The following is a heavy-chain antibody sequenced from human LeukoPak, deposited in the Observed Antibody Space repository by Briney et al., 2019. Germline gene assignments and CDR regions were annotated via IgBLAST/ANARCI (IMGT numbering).Heavy chain of an antibody. CDR3: AGRYSGSYSDAFDI. V-gene: IGHV1-69*01. CDR2: IIPIFGPA. CDR1: GGTLSSYA. J-gene: IGHJ3*02. D-gene: IGHD1-26*01. Sequence: SVKVSCKASGGTLSSYAITWVRQAPGQGLEWMGGIIPIFGPANYAQKFQGRVTITADESTSTAYMELSSLRSDEDTAMYYCAGRYSGSYSDAFDIWGQGTMVTVS.